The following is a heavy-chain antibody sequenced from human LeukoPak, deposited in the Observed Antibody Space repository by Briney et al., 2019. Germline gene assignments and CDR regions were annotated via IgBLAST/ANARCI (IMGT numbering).Heavy chain of an antibody. D-gene: IGHD6-19*01. CDR1: GFTFSDHA. J-gene: IGHJ4*02. Sequence: GGSLRLSCAASGFTFSDHAMSWVRPAPGKGLEWVSHISGDGRSTYSADSVKGRFTISRDNSKNSQYLQMNSLTTEDTAMYYCAKGGGWLVDYWGQGTLVTVSS. CDR3: AKGGGWLVDY. CDR2: ISGDGRST. V-gene: IGHV3-43*02.